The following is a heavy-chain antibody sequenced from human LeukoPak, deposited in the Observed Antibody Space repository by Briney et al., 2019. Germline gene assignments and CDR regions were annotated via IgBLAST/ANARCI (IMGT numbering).Heavy chain of an antibody. CDR2: ISPNSGGT. V-gene: IGHV1-2*02. CDR1: GYSLSNYY. D-gene: IGHD2-2*01. Sequence: GASVKVSCKASGYSLSNYYMHWVRQAPGQGLEWMGWISPNSGGTHYSQKFQGRVTMTRDTSISTAYMELSRLRSDDTALYYCARGPPTPDIVVVPASPDPWGQGTLVTVSS. CDR3: ARGPPTPDIVVVPASPDP. J-gene: IGHJ5*02.